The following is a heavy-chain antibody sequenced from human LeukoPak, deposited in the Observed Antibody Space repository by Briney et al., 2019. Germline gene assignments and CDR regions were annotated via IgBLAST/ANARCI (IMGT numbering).Heavy chain of an antibody. V-gene: IGHV3-53*01. J-gene: IGHJ4*02. CDR2: LYSDGNT. D-gene: IGHD3-16*01. CDR1: GFTVITND. CDR3: ARGVEPLAADTLAY. Sequence: GGSLRLSCADSGFTVITNDMTWVRQAPGKGLEWVSVLYSDGNTKYADSVQGRFTISRDNSKNTLYLEMNSLSRDDTAVYYCARGVEPLAADTLAYWGQGNLVTVSS.